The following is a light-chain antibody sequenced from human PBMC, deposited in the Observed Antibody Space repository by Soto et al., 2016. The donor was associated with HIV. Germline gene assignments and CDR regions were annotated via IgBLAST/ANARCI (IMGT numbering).Light chain of an antibody. J-gene: IGLJ2*01. CDR2: QDT. Sequence: SYELTQPPSVSVSPGQTATITCSGDKLGDKYAYWYQQKPGQSPVLVIYQDTKRPSGIPERFSGSNSANTATLTISGTQAMDEADYYCQAWDSSTVVFGGGTKLTVL. CDR1: KLGDKY. CDR3: QAWDSSTVV. V-gene: IGLV3-1*01.